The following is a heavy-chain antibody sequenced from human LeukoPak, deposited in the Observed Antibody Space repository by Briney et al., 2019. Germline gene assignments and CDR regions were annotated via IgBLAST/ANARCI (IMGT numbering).Heavy chain of an antibody. CDR1: GFTFSSYD. Sequence: GGSLRLSCAASGFTFSSYDMNWLRQAPGKGLEWVSYISTSGNTIYYADSVKGRFTISRDNAKNSYYLEMNNLVAEDTAVYYCARDPITVVGGGSFDYWGQGILVTVSS. J-gene: IGHJ4*02. CDR2: ISTSGNTI. V-gene: IGHV3-48*03. D-gene: IGHD4-23*01. CDR3: ARDPITVVGGGSFDY.